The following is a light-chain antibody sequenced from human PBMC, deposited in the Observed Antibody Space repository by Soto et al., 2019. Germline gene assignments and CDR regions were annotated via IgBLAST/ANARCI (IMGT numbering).Light chain of an antibody. CDR2: GAS. CDR3: QQYNNWPRT. J-gene: IGKJ1*01. Sequence: EIVMTQSPATLSVSPGERETLSCRASQSVSSNLAWYQHKPGQAPRLLIYGASTRATGIPARFSGSGSGTEFTLTISSLQSEDFAVYYCQQYNNWPRTFGQGTKV. CDR1: QSVSSN. V-gene: IGKV3-15*01.